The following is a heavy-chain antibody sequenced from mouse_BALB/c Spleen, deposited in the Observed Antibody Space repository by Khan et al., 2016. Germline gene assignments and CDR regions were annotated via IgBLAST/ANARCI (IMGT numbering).Heavy chain of an antibody. CDR1: GDSITSGY. V-gene: IGHV3-8*02. D-gene: IGHD2-14*01. Sequence: EVQLQESGPSLVKPSQTLSLTCSVTGDSITSGYWNWIRKFPGNKLEYMGYISYSGNTYYNPFLKSRIPITRDTSKNQHYLQLISVTTEDTATYYCARSNRNDAWFAYWGQGTLVTVSA. CDR2: ISYSGNT. CDR3: ARSNRNDAWFAY. J-gene: IGHJ3*01.